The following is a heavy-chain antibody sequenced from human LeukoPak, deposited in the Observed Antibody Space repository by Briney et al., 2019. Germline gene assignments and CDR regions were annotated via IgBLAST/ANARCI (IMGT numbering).Heavy chain of an antibody. CDR3: AKTKIVATFFDY. V-gene: IGHV3-23*01. Sequence: GGSLRLSCSASGFTFSNYAMRWVRQAPGKGLELVSGISDSGDSTYYADSVKGRFTISRDNSKNTLYLQMNSLRAEDTAIYYCAKTKIVATFFDYWGQGTLVTVSS. D-gene: IGHD5-12*01. CDR1: GFTFSNYA. CDR2: ISDSGDST. J-gene: IGHJ4*02.